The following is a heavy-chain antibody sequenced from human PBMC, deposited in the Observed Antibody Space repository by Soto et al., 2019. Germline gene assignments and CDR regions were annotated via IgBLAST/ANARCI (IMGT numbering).Heavy chain of an antibody. CDR1: GYTFTSYA. J-gene: IGHJ6*02. Sequence: ASVKVSCKASGYTFTSYAMHWVRQAPGQRLEWMGWINAGNGNTKCSQKFQGRVTITRDTSASTAYMELSSLRSEDTAVYYCASYNMNSDIVVVKAAIHYYYGMDVWGQGTTVTVSS. CDR2: INAGNGNT. D-gene: IGHD2-2*01. CDR3: ASYNMNSDIVVVKAAIHYYYGMDV. V-gene: IGHV1-3*01.